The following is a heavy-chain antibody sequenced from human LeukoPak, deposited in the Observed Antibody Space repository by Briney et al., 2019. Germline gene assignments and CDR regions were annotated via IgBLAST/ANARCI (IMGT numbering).Heavy chain of an antibody. Sequence: GGSLRLSCAASGFTFSTYWMHWVRQAPGKGLVWVSRINSDGSNTTYADSVKGRFTISRDNAKNTLYLQMNSLKAEDTAVYYCARGNRRWGFSYYYYGMDVWGQGTTVTVSS. CDR1: GFTFSTYW. CDR3: ARGNRRWGFSYYYYGMDV. J-gene: IGHJ6*02. V-gene: IGHV3-74*01. CDR2: INSDGSNT. D-gene: IGHD4-23*01.